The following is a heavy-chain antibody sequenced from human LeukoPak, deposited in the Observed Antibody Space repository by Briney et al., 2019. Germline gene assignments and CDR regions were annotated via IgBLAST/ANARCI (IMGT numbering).Heavy chain of an antibody. CDR1: GGSINDYY. V-gene: IGHV4-59*01. CDR2: IYYSGNT. D-gene: IGHD2-2*01. Sequence: SETLSLTCTVSGGSINDYYWSWILQPPGKELEWTGYIYYSGNTNYNPSFKSRVTISVDTSKNKFFLKLSSVTAADTAVYHCARGCSTTSCNNWFDLWGQGALVTVSS. CDR3: ARGCSTTSCNNWFDL. J-gene: IGHJ5*02.